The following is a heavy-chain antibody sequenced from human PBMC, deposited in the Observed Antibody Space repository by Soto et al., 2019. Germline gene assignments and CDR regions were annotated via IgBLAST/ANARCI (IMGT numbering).Heavy chain of an antibody. CDR1: AFSLSTGGVG. D-gene: IGHD3-10*01. Sequence: GSGPTLVNPTQTLTLTCTFSAFSLSTGGVGVGWIRQPPGKALEWLALIYWDDDKRYSPSLRSRLTISKDTSKNQVVLTMTNMDPVDTATYYCARIPSMVAPYYYYGMDVWGQGTTVTVSS. V-gene: IGHV2-5*02. J-gene: IGHJ6*02. CDR3: ARIPSMVAPYYYYGMDV. CDR2: IYWDDDK.